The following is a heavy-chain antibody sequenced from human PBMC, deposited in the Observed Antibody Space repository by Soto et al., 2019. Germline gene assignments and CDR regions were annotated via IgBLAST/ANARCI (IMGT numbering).Heavy chain of an antibody. CDR2: IKQDGSEE. V-gene: IGHV3-7*01. CDR1: GFTFSSYW. CDR3: ARDRTITFGGVDY. J-gene: IGHJ4*02. D-gene: IGHD3-16*01. Sequence: EVQLVESGGGLVQPGGSLRLSCAASGFTFSSYWMSWVRQAPGQGLEWVANIKQDGSEEYYVDSVKGRFTISRDNAENSLYLQMNSLRAEDTAVYYCARDRTITFGGVDYWGQGTLVTVSS.